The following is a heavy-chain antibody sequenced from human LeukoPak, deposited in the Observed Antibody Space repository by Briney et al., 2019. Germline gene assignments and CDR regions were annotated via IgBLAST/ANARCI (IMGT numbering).Heavy chain of an antibody. Sequence: PSETLSLTCTVSGGSISSYYWSWIRQPPGKGLEWIGHIYYSGSTNYNPSLKGRVTISVDTSKDQFSLKLSSVTAADTAVYYCARRPDYGDYWYFDLWGRGTLVTVSS. J-gene: IGHJ2*01. CDR3: ARRPDYGDYWYFDL. CDR1: GGSISSYY. V-gene: IGHV4-59*08. CDR2: IYYSGST. D-gene: IGHD4-17*01.